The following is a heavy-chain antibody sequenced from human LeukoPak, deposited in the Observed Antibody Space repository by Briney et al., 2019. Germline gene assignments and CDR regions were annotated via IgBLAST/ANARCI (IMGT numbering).Heavy chain of an antibody. D-gene: IGHD3-3*01. CDR3: AKDWADFWSGYFLFDY. CDR1: GFTFNNYA. J-gene: IGHJ4*02. V-gene: IGHV3-23*01. CDR2: ISGYDGRT. Sequence: PGGSLRLSCAASGFTFNNYAMNWVRQAPGKGLEWVSSISGYDGRTYYAGSVKGRFTISRDNSKKTVYLQMNSLRAEDTAVYYCAKDWADFWSGYFLFDYWGRGTLVTVSS.